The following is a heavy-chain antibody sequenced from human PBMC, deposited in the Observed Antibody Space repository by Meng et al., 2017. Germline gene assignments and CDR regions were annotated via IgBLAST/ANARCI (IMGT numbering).Heavy chain of an antibody. V-gene: IGHV3-30*04. CDR1: GFTFSSYA. CDR3: ARGRRRGVIITGFGSVGGAVAY. CDR2: ISYDGSNK. Sequence: GESLKISCAASGFTFSSYAMHWVRQAPGKGLEWVAVISYDGSNKYYADSVKGRFTISRDNSKNTLYLQMNSLRAEDTAVYYCARGRRRGVIITGFGSVGGAVAYWGQGKRVNGAS. D-gene: IGHD3-10*01. J-gene: IGHJ4*02.